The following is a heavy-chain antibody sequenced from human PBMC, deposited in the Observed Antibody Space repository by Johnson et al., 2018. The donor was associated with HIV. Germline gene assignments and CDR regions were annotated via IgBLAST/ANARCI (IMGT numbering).Heavy chain of an antibody. D-gene: IGHD2-15*01. J-gene: IGHJ3*02. Sequence: QVQLVESGGGVVQPGRSLRLSCAASGFTFSSYAMHWVRQAPGKGLEWVAVISNDGRNKDYADSVKGRFTISRDNSKNTLYLQMNSLRAEDTAVYYCARDPRGLGVGPGEAFDIWGQGTMVTVSS. CDR3: ARDPRGLGVGPGEAFDI. CDR1: GFTFSSYA. CDR2: ISNDGRNK. V-gene: IGHV3-30*04.